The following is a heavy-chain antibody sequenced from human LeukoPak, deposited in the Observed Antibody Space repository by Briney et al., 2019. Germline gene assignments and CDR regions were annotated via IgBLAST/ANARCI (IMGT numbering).Heavy chain of an antibody. V-gene: IGHV1-2*02. CDR3: ARDGAFDI. J-gene: IGHJ3*02. CDR2: INPNSGGT. CDR1: GYTFTGYY. Sequence: ASVKVSCKASGYTFTGYYMHWARQAPGQGLEWMGWINPNSGGTKYAEKFEGRVTMTRDTSISTAYMELSRLRSDDTAVYYCARDGAFDIWGQGTMVTVSS.